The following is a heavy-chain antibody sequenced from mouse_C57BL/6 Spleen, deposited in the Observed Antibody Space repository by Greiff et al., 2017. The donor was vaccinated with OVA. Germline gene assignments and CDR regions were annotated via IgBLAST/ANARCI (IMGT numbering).Heavy chain of an antibody. CDR3: ARREFPDFDY. J-gene: IGHJ2*01. V-gene: IGHV1-22*01. Sequence: EVQLQQSGPELVKPGASVKMSCKASGYTFTDYNMPWVKQSHGKSLEWIGYINPNNGGTSYNQKFQGKATLTVNKSSSTAYMELRSLTSEDSAVYYCARREFPDFDYWGQGTTLTVSS. CDR1: GYTFTDYN. CDR2: INPNNGGT.